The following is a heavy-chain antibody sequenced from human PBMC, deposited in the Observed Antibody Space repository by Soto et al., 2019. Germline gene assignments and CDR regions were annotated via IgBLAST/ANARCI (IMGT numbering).Heavy chain of an antibody. Sequence: QVQLVQSGAEVKKPGSSVKVSCKASGGTFSSYAISWVRQAPGQGLEWMGGIIPIFGTANYAQKFQGRVTITADESTSTAYMELSSLRSEDTAVYYCARGGEDLGLVIIGNWFDPWGQGTLVTVSS. J-gene: IGHJ5*02. CDR1: GGTFSSYA. CDR3: ARGGEDLGLVIIGNWFDP. V-gene: IGHV1-69*01. CDR2: IIPIFGTA. D-gene: IGHD3-9*01.